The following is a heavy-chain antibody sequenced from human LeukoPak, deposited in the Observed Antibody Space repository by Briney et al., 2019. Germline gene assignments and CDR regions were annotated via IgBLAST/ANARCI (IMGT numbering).Heavy chain of an antibody. D-gene: IGHD1-20*01. J-gene: IGHJ4*02. CDR2: IYPGDSDT. V-gene: IGHV5-51*01. CDR3: ARGLGFNWNYIDY. CDR1: GYSFTSYW. Sequence: GESLKISCKGSGYSFTSYWIGWVRQMPGKGLEWMGIIYPGDSDTRYSPSLQGRVTISADKSISTAYLQWSSLKASDTAMYYCARGLGFNWNYIDYWGQGTLVTVSS.